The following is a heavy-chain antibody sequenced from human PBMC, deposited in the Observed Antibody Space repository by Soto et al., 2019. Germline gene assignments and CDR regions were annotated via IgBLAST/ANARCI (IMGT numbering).Heavy chain of an antibody. Sequence: ASVKVSCKASGYTFTGYYMHWVRQAPGQGLEWMGWINPNSGGTNYAQKFQGWVTMTRDTSISTAYMELSRLRSDDTAVYYCARAXYRSGGSCYLLDYGMDVWGRGTTVTVSS. CDR3: ARAXYRSGGSCYLLDYGMDV. CDR2: INPNSGGT. V-gene: IGHV1-2*04. J-gene: IGHJ6*02. D-gene: IGHD2-15*01. CDR1: GYTFTGYY.